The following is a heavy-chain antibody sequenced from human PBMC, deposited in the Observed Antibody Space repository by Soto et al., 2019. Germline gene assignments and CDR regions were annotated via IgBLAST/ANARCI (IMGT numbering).Heavy chain of an antibody. V-gene: IGHV3-30*18. CDR3: AKSGIQLWLRTYGMDV. D-gene: IGHD5-18*01. J-gene: IGHJ6*02. CDR1: GFTFSSYG. Sequence: GGSLRLSCAASGFTFSSYGMHWVRQAPGKGLEWVAVISYDGSNKYYADSVKGRFTISRDNSKNTLYLQMNSLRAEDTAVYYCAKSGIQLWLRTYGMDVWGQGATVTVSS. CDR2: ISYDGSNK.